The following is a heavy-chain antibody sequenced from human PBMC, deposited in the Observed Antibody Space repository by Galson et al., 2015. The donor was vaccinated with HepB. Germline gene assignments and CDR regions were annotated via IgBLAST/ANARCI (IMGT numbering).Heavy chain of an antibody. CDR1: GGTFSSYA. V-gene: IGHV1-69*13. J-gene: IGHJ3*02. D-gene: IGHD5-18*01. CDR3: ARDGTGYSYGNGAFDI. Sequence: SVKVSCKASGGTFSSYAISWVRQAPGQGLEWMGGIIPIFGTANYAQKFQGRVTITADESTSTAYMELSSLRSEDTAVYYCARDGTGYSYGNGAFDISGPATMVTVSS. CDR2: IIPIFGTA.